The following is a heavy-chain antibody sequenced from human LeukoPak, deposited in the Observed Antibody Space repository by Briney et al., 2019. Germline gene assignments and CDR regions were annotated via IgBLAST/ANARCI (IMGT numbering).Heavy chain of an antibody. D-gene: IGHD6-19*01. CDR1: GFTFSSYS. J-gene: IGHJ4*02. V-gene: IGHV3-21*01. CDR3: ARGANGSGAY. Sequence: KPGGSLRLSCAASGFTFSSYSMNWVRQAPGKGLEWVSSISSSSSYIYYADSVKGRFTISRDNAKNSLYLQMSSLRAEDTAVYYCARGANGSGAYWGQGTLVTVSS. CDR2: ISSSSSYI.